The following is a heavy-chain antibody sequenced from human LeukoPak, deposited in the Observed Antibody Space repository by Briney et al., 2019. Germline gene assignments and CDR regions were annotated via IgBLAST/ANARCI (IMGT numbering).Heavy chain of an antibody. V-gene: IGHV3-33*01. CDR2: IAYDGSRA. J-gene: IGHJ4*02. Sequence: GGSLRLSCAGSGFTFGGYGMHWFRQTPGKGLEWVAVIAYDGSRAFYADSVKGRFTISRDNSKNTMYVQMDDLRAEDTAVYYCTRYNNDHFDYWGQGTLVTVSS. CDR3: TRYNNDHFDY. D-gene: IGHD1-14*01. CDR1: GFTFGGYG.